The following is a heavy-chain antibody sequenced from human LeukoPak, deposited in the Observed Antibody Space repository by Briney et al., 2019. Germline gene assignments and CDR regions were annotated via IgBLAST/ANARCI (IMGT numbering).Heavy chain of an antibody. J-gene: IGHJ5*02. V-gene: IGHV4-4*07. CDR1: GGSISTSGYF. CDR3: ARGSSTSPYWFDP. D-gene: IGHD6-6*01. CDR2: IYTSGST. Sequence: SETLSLNCNVSGGSISTSGYFWGWIRQPAGKGLEWIGRIYTSGSTNYNPSLKSRVTMSVDTSKNQFSLKLSSVTAADTAVYYCARGSSTSPYWFDPWGQGTLVTVSS.